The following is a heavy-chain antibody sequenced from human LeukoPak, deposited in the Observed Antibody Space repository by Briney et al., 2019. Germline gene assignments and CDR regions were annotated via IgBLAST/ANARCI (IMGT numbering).Heavy chain of an antibody. J-gene: IGHJ2*01. CDR3: ARSFIAVAGTGEYFDL. CDR2: ISAYNGNT. V-gene: IGHV1-18*04. Sequence: ASVKVSCKASGYTFTSYVISWVRQAPEQGLEWVGWISAYNGNTNYAQKLQGRVTMTTDTSTSTAYMELRSLRSDDTAVYYCARSFIAVAGTGEYFDLWGRGTLVTVSS. CDR1: GYTFTSYV. D-gene: IGHD6-19*01.